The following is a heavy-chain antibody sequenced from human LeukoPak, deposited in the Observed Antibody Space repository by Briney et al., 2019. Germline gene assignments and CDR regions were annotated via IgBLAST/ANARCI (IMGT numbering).Heavy chain of an antibody. D-gene: IGHD1-26*01. V-gene: IGHV3-23*01. Sequence: GGSLRLSCAASGFTFSSYAMSWVRQAPGKGLEWVSAISGSGGSTYYADSVKGRFTISRDNSKNALYLQMNSLRAEDTAVYYCAKQVKWELLGYFDYWGQGTLVTVSS. CDR1: GFTFSSYA. J-gene: IGHJ4*02. CDR2: ISGSGGST. CDR3: AKQVKWELLGYFDY.